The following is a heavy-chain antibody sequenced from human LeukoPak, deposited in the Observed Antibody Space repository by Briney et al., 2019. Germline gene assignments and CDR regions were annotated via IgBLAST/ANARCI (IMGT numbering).Heavy chain of an antibody. J-gene: IGHJ3*02. CDR3: ARYCSGGSCYSAFDI. V-gene: IGHV4-4*02. D-gene: IGHD2-15*01. CDR2: IYHSGST. CDR1: GGSISSSNC. Sequence: SETLSLTCAVSGGSISSSNCWSWVRQPPGKGLEWIGEIYHSGSTNYNPSLKSRVTISVDKSKNQFSLKLSSVTAADTAVYYCARYCSGGSCYSAFDIWGQGTMVTVSS.